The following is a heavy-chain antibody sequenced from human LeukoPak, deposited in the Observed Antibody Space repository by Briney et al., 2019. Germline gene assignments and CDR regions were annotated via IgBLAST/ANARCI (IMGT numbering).Heavy chain of an antibody. CDR2: IYPDGNT. J-gene: IGHJ4*02. CDR1: GITFSNY. V-gene: IGHV3-66*04. Sequence: GGSLRLSCAASGITFSNYMNWVRQAPGKGLEWVSMIYPDGNTFYTNSVKGRFTISRDNSKNTLDLQMSSLRAEDTAVYYCARRGHGYGSPFDYWGQGTLVTVSS. D-gene: IGHD5-18*01. CDR3: ARRGHGYGSPFDY.